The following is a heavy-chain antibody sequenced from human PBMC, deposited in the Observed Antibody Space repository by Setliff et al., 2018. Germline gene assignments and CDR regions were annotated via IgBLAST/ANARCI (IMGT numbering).Heavy chain of an antibody. V-gene: IGHV4-38-2*01. CDR1: GYSISSGYY. J-gene: IGHJ6*02. CDR2: IYHSGST. Sequence: SETLTLTCAVSGYSISSGYYWGWIRQPPGKGLEWIGSIYHSGSTYYNPSLKSRVTISVDTSKNQFSLKLSSVTAADTAVYYCARSAGYSSSWYNYYYGMDVWGQGTTVTVSS. CDR3: ARSAGYSSSWYNYYYGMDV. D-gene: IGHD6-13*01.